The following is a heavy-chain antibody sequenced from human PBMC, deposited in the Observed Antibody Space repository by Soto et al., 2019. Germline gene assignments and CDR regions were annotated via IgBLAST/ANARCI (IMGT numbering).Heavy chain of an antibody. V-gene: IGHV5-51*01. CDR2: IYPGDSDT. CDR3: ARRGSIARPPHYYSGMDV. D-gene: IGHD6-6*01. Sequence: PVESLKISWKGSGYSFTSYWIGLVRQIPWKGLEWMGIIYPGDSDTRYSPSFQGQVTISADKSISTAYLQSSLLKSSHTATYYCARRGSIARPPHYYSGMDVWGQGNTVAVSS. J-gene: IGHJ6*02. CDR1: GYSFTSYW.